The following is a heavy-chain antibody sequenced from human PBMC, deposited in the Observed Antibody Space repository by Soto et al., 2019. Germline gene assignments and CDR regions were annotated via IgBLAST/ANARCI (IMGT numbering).Heavy chain of an antibody. CDR1: GGSISSDDYY. CDR3: ARESLAYCGGDCYSSPFDY. J-gene: IGHJ4*02. D-gene: IGHD2-21*02. Sequence: SETLSLTCTVSGGSISSDDYYWSWIRQHPGKGLEWIGYIHYSGSTFYNPSLKSRVSTSVDTSKGQFSLKLSSVTAADTAVYYCARESLAYCGGDCYSSPFDYWGQGVLVTVSS. CDR2: IHYSGST. V-gene: IGHV4-31*03.